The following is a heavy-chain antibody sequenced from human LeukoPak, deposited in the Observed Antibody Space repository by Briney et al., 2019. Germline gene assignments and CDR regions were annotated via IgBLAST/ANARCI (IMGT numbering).Heavy chain of an antibody. J-gene: IGHJ6*03. CDR2: ISSSSNTI. V-gene: IGHV3-48*01. D-gene: IGHD2-2*01. CDR1: GFTFSSYS. Sequence: GGSLRLSCAASGFTFSSYSMNWVRQAPGKGLEWVSYISSSSNTIYYADSVKGRFTISRDNAKKSLYLQMTSLGVEDTAVYYCARLPVVPAAINYYYYYYMDVWGKGTTVTVSS. CDR3: ARLPVVPAAINYYYYYYMDV.